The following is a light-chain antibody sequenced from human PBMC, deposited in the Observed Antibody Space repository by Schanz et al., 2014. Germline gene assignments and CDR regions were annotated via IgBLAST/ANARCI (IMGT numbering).Light chain of an antibody. CDR1: QNINTW. V-gene: IGKV1-5*01. CDR3: QHYSVPSGT. Sequence: DIQMTQSPSTLSASVGDRVTISCRASQNINTWLAWYQQKPGKAPKLLISDASSLESGVPSRFSGSGSGTDFTLTISGLQPDDFAPFYCQHYSVPSGTFGQGTKLEIK. CDR2: DAS. J-gene: IGKJ2*01.